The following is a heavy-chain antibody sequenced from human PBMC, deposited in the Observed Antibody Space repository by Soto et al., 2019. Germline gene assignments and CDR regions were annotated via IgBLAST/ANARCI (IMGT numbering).Heavy chain of an antibody. CDR1: GYTFTNYA. CDR3: ARSEGGGRMVTSFDY. J-gene: IGHJ4*02. CDR2: INPGNGNT. D-gene: IGHD5-18*01. V-gene: IGHV1-3*01. Sequence: ASVKVSCKASGYTFTNYAMHWVRQAPGQRLEWMGWINPGNGNTKYSQKLQGRVTITRDTSASTAYMELSSLRSEDTAVYHCARSEGGGRMVTSFDYWGQGTRVTSPQ.